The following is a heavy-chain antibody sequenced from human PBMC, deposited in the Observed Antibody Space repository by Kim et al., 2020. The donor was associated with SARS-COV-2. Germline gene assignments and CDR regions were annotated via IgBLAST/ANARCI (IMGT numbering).Heavy chain of an antibody. D-gene: IGHD2-15*01. Sequence: GGSLRLSCAASGFTFDDYAMHWVRQAPGKGLEWVSGISWNSGSIGYADSVKGRFTISRDNAKNSLYLQMNSLRAEDTALYYCAKAIIRYCSGGSCTGKFDYWGQGTLVTVSS. CDR3: AKAIIRYCSGGSCTGKFDY. J-gene: IGHJ4*02. V-gene: IGHV3-9*01. CDR2: ISWNSGSI. CDR1: GFTFDDYA.